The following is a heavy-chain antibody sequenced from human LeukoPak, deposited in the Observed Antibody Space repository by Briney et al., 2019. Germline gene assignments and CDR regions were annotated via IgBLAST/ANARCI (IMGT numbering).Heavy chain of an antibody. J-gene: IGHJ6*02. CDR1: GGTFSSYA. CDR2: IIPIFGTA. CDR3: AIPVGRSSGWYFLGYYYYYGMDV. D-gene: IGHD6-19*01. V-gene: IGHV1-69*13. Sequence: SVKVSCKASGGTFSSYAISWVRQAPGQGLEWMGGIIPIFGTANYAQKFQGRVTITADESTSTAYMELSSLRSEDTAVYYCAIPVGRSSGWYFLGYYYYYGMDVWGQGTTVTVSS.